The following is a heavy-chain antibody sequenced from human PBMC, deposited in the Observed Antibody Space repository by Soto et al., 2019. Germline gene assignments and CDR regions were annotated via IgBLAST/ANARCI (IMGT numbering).Heavy chain of an antibody. V-gene: IGHV3-23*01. CDR3: AKGRVEDDSWSGYFPNTWYGMDV. Sequence: GGSLRLSCAASGFTFSSYAMSWVRQAPGKGLEWVSAISGSGGSTYYADSVKSRFTISRDNPKNTLYLQMNSLIAEDTAVYYCAKGRVEDDSWSGYFPNTWYGMDVWGQGTTVTVSS. CDR2: ISGSGGST. CDR1: GFTFSSYA. D-gene: IGHD3-3*01. J-gene: IGHJ6*02.